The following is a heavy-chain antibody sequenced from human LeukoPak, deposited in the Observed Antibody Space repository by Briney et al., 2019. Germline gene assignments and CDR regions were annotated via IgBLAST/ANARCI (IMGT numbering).Heavy chain of an antibody. D-gene: IGHD4-11*01. J-gene: IGHJ6*03. CDR1: GFTFSSYE. CDR3: ARLGVTNYYYYYMDV. CDR2: ISSSGSTI. V-gene: IGHV3-48*03. Sequence: GGSLRLSCAASGFTFSSYEMNWVRQAPGKGLEWVSYISSSGSTIYYADSVKGRFTISRDNAKNSLYLQMNSLRAEDTAVYYCARLGVTNYYYYYMDVWGKGTTVTVSS.